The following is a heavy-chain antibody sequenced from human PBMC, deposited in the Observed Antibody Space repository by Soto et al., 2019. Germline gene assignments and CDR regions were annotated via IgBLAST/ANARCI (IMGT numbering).Heavy chain of an antibody. CDR2: IVPLFRTT. Sequence: ASVKVSCKTSGGTFSSYAINWVRQAPGQGLEWMGGIVPLFRTTNYAQKFQGRVTITADTSTYTVYMELSELRSGDTAVYYCARGGYSSTWSNLLDRSGLDVWGQGTTVTVSS. CDR1: GGTFSSYA. D-gene: IGHD6-13*01. CDR3: ARGGYSSTWSNLLDRSGLDV. V-gene: IGHV1-69*06. J-gene: IGHJ6*02.